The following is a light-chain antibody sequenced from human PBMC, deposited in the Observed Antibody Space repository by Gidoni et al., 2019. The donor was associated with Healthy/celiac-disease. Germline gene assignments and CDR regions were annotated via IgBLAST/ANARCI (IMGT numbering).Light chain of an antibody. Sequence: QTVVTQEPSLTLSPGGTVTLTCASSTGAVTSGYYPNWFQQKPGQAPRALLYSTSNKHSWTPARFSGSPLGGKAALTLSGVQPEDEAEYYCLLYYGGAQLVFGGGTKLTVL. J-gene: IGLJ2*01. CDR3: LLYYGGAQLV. V-gene: IGLV7-43*01. CDR1: TGAVTSGYY. CDR2: STS.